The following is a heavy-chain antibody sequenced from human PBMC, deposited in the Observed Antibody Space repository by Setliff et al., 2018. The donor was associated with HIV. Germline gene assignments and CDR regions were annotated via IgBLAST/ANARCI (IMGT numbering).Heavy chain of an antibody. Sequence: PGGSRISCVASGFTFNNAWMSWVRQAPGKRPEWVANIKGDGSETYYVDSVKGRFTISRDNAKNSLYLQMDSLRVEDTAVYYCARPFDQWGQGALVTVSS. CDR1: GFTFNNAW. CDR2: IKGDGSET. J-gene: IGHJ4*02. CDR3: ARPFDQ. V-gene: IGHV3-7*01.